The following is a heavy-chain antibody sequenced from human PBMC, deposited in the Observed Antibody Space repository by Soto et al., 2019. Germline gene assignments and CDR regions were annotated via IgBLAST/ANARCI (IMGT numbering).Heavy chain of an antibody. CDR2: IWYDGSNK. J-gene: IGHJ6*02. CDR3: TRARGYSYYYYGMDV. D-gene: IGHD5-12*01. CDR1: GFTFSSYG. Sequence: GSLRLSCAASGFTFSSYGMHWVRQAPGKGLEWVAVIWYDGSNKYYADSVKGRFTISRDNSKSIAYLQMNSPKTEDTAVYYCTRARGYSYYYYGMDVWGQGTTVTVSS. V-gene: IGHV3-33*01.